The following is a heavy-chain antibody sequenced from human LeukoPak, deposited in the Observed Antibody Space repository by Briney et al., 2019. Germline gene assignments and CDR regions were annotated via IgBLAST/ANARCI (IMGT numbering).Heavy chain of an antibody. J-gene: IGHJ4*02. CDR2: ISGGGDIT. D-gene: IGHD2-8*01. CDR3: AKDDCSNGICYFDY. Sequence: GGSLRLSCAASGFTLGSYAMNWVRQAPGKGLEWVSFISGGGDITYYADSVKGRFTISRDTSRNMVYLQMNSLRAEDTAVYYCAKDDCSNGICYFDYWGQGTQVTVSS. CDR1: GFTLGSYA. V-gene: IGHV3-23*01.